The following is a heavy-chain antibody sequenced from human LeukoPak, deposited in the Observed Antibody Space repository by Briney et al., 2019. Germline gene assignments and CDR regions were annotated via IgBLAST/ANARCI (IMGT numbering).Heavy chain of an antibody. CDR1: GYTFTGHY. J-gene: IGHJ4*02. V-gene: IGHV1-2*06. Sequence: ASVKVSCKASGYTFTGHYMHWVRQAPGQGLKWMGRINPNSGGTNYAQKFQGRVTMTRDTSTTTAYVELSRLRSDDTAVYYCARDYDSSSSCDSWGQGTLVTVSS. CDR3: ARDYDSSSSCDS. CDR2: INPNSGGT. D-gene: IGHD6-6*01.